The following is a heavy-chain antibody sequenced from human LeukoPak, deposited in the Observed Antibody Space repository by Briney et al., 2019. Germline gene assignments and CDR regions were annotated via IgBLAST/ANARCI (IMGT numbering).Heavy chain of an antibody. D-gene: IGHD5-24*01. CDR2: IRSKANSYAT. Sequence: GGSLRLSCAASGFTFSGSAMHWVRQASGKGLEWVGRIRSKANSYATAYAASVKGRFTISRDDSKNTAYLQMNSLKTEDTAVYYCTGSTDRWLQTYFDYWGQGTLVTVSS. CDR1: GFTFSGSA. V-gene: IGHV3-73*01. CDR3: TGSTDRWLQTYFDY. J-gene: IGHJ4*02.